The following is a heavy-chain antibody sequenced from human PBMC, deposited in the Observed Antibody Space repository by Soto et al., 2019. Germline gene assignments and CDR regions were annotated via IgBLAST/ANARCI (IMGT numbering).Heavy chain of an antibody. Sequence: SVKVSCKASGFTFTSSAVQWVRQARGQRLEWIGWIVVGSGNTNYAQKFQERVTITRDMSTSTAYMELSSLRSEDTAVYYCAAEGGGYYDSSGYYDVWAFDIWGQGTMVTVSS. D-gene: IGHD3-22*01. V-gene: IGHV1-58*01. J-gene: IGHJ3*02. CDR1: GFTFTSSA. CDR3: AAEGGGYYDSSGYYDVWAFDI. CDR2: IVVGSGNT.